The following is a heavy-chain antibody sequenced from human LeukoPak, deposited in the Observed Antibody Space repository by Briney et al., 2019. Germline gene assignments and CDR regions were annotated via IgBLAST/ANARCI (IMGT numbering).Heavy chain of an antibody. D-gene: IGHD7-27*01. J-gene: IGHJ4*02. CDR1: GFTVSSNY. CDR2: IYSGGST. Sequence: GGSLRLSCAASGFTVSSNYMSWVRQAPGEGLEWVSVIYSGGSTYYADSVKGRFTISRDNSKNTLYLQMNSLRAEDTAVYYCARGAGDHRYFDYWGQGTLVTVSS. CDR3: ARGAGDHRYFDY. V-gene: IGHV3-53*01.